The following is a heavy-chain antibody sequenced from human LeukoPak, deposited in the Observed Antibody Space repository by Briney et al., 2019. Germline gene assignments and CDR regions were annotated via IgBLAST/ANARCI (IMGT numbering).Heavy chain of an antibody. CDR1: GVSISRGSHY. CDR2: IHTIGNT. J-gene: IGHJ5*02. Sequence: PSQTLSLTCTVSGVSISRGSHYWSWIRQPAGTGLEWIGRIHTIGNTNYSPSLWRRVTISVDASKNQFSLKLSSVTAADTAVYYCARDRFDYGLDPWGQGTLVTVSS. D-gene: IGHD4-17*01. V-gene: IGHV4-61*02. CDR3: ARDRFDYGLDP.